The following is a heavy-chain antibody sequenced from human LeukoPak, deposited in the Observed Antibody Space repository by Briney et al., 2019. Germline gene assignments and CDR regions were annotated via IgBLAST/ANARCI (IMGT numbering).Heavy chain of an antibody. D-gene: IGHD3-10*01. CDR1: KFTFSDYY. V-gene: IGHV3-11*04. Sequence: GGSLRLSCAASKFTFSDYYMSWIRQAPGKGLEWVSYISSISSTMYYADSVKGRFTISRDNAKNSLYLQMNSLRAEDTAIYYCARCGDGLPCDFDYWGQGPWSPSPQ. CDR3: ARCGDGLPCDFDY. J-gene: IGHJ4*02. CDR2: ISSISSTM.